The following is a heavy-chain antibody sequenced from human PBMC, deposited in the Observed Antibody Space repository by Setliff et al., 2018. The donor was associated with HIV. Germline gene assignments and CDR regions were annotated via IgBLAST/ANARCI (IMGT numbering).Heavy chain of an antibody. CDR2: ISAYNGII. V-gene: IGHV1-18*01. CDR1: GYTFTNYG. J-gene: IGHJ6*03. Sequence: ASVKVSCKASGYTFTNYGITWVRQAPGQGLEWMGWISAYNGIINYAQNLQGRVTMTTDTSTRTAYMELRSLRSDDTAVYYCARTSTMVRGVIMDYYYYMDVWGKGSTVTVSS. D-gene: IGHD3-10*01. CDR3: ARTSTMVRGVIMDYYYYMDV.